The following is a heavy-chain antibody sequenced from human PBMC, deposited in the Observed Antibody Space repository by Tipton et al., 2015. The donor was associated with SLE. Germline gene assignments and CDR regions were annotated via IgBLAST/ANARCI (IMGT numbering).Heavy chain of an antibody. J-gene: IGHJ4*02. CDR3: ARRSLSGWYFDY. CDR1: GGSFSDCY. V-gene: IGHV4-34*01. Sequence: TLSLTCAVYGGSFSDCYWSWIRQPPGKGLEWIGEINHSGSTNYNPSLKSRVTISVDTSNNQFSLKLTSVTATDTAVYYCARRSLSGWYFDYWGQGTLVTVSS. D-gene: IGHD6-19*01. CDR2: INHSGST.